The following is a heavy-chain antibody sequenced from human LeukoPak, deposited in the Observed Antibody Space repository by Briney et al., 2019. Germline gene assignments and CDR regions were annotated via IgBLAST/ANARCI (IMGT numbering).Heavy chain of an antibody. D-gene: IGHD4-23*01. CDR2: ISGSGGST. V-gene: IGHV3-23*01. CDR3: ARDLDYGGRGLDS. CDR1: GFTFSSYA. Sequence: GGPLRLSCAASGFTFSSYAMSWVRQAPGKGLEWVSAISGSGGSTYYADSVKGRFTISRDNAKSSLSLQMNSLRAEDTAVYYCARDLDYGGRGLDSWGQGTLAIVSS. J-gene: IGHJ4*02.